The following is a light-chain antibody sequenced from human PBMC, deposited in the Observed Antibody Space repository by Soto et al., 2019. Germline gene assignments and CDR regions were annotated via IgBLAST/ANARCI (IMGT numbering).Light chain of an antibody. CDR3: QQYGSSLGVT. J-gene: IGKJ4*01. Sequence: EIVLTQSPGTLSLSPGERATLSCRASRSVSSNYLAWYQHKPGQAPRLLIYGASSRATGIPDRFSGSGSGTDFTLTISRLEPEDFAVYYCQQYGSSLGVTFGGGTKVDIK. CDR2: GAS. V-gene: IGKV3-20*01. CDR1: RSVSSNY.